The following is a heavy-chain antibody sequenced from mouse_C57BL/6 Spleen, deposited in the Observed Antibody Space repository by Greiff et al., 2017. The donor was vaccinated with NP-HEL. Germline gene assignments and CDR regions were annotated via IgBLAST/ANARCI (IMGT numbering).Heavy chain of an antibody. D-gene: IGHD2-2*01. V-gene: IGHV5-16*01. Sequence: EVQRVESEGGLVQPGSSMKLSCTASGFTFSDYYMAWVRQVPEKGLEWVANINYDGSSTYYLDSLKSRFIISRDNAKNILYLQMSSLKSEDTATYYCARGGGYDYAMDYWGQGTSVTVSS. J-gene: IGHJ4*01. CDR3: ARGGGYDYAMDY. CDR1: GFTFSDYY. CDR2: INYDGSST.